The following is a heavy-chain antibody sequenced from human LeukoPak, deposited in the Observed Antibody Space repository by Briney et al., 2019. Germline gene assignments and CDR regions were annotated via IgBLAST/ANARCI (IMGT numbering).Heavy chain of an antibody. CDR1: GFTFSSHL. Sequence: GGSLRLSCAASGFTFSSHLMTWVRQAPGKGPEWVANIYQDGREKYYAGSVKGRFTISRDNAKNSLFLQMDSLRAEDTAVYYCAGERPSSSWYDYWGQGTLVTVSS. J-gene: IGHJ4*02. CDR2: IYQDGREK. V-gene: IGHV3-7*01. D-gene: IGHD6-13*01. CDR3: AGERPSSSWYDY.